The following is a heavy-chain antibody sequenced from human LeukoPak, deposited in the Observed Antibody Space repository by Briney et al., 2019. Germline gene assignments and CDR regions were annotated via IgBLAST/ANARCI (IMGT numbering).Heavy chain of an antibody. J-gene: IGHJ4*02. CDR1: GFTFSDYY. V-gene: IGHV3-11*03. D-gene: IGHD6-19*01. CDR3: ASRPGSSGWYLDDYYFDY. Sequence: PGGSLRLSCAASGFTFSDYYMSWIRQAPGKGLEWVSYISSSSSYTNYADSVKGRYTISRDNAKNSLYLQMNSLRAEDTAVYYCASRPGSSGWYLDDYYFDYWGQGTLVTVSS. CDR2: ISSSSSYT.